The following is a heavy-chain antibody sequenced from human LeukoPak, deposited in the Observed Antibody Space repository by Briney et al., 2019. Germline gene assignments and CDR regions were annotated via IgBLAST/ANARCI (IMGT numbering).Heavy chain of an antibody. CDR3: ARGMDTAF. D-gene: IGHD5-18*01. CDR2: MNPNTGIT. Sequence: ASVKVSCKASGYTFTSYGISWVRQAPGQGLEWMGWMNPNTGITVYAQKFQGRVTMTRDTSIKTAYMELSSLRSEDTAVYFCARGMDTAFWGQGTLVTVSS. V-gene: IGHV1-8*02. CDR1: GYTFTSYG. J-gene: IGHJ4*02.